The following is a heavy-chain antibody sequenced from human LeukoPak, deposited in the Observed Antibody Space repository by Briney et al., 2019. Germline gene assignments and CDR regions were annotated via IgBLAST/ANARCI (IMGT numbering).Heavy chain of an antibody. D-gene: IGHD4-17*01. CDR3: AKQGCGDYGFDWFDP. J-gene: IGHJ5*02. CDR1: GGSFSGYY. Sequence: PSETLSLTCAVYGGSFSGYYWSWIRQPPGKGLEWIGEINHSGSTNYNPSLKSRVTISVDTSKNQFSLKLSSVTAADTAVYYCAKQGCGDYGFDWFDPWGQGTLVTVSS. CDR2: INHSGST. V-gene: IGHV4-34*01.